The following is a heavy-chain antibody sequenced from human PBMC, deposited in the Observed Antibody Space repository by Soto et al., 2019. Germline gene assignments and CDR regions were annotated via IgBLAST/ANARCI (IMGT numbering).Heavy chain of an antibody. Sequence: QVQLQESGPGLVRPSETLSPSCSISGDSITSRSYYWAWIRQSPGKGLEWIGSVYYTGSPSYTSSLKSRVTIAVDTSKNQFSLRVKSVTAADTAVYYCARHGVSYGSGSYYNPWDYWGQGALVTVSS. D-gene: IGHD3-10*01. CDR3: ARHGVSYGSGSYYNPWDY. V-gene: IGHV4-39*01. J-gene: IGHJ4*02. CDR1: GDSITSRSYY. CDR2: VYYTGSP.